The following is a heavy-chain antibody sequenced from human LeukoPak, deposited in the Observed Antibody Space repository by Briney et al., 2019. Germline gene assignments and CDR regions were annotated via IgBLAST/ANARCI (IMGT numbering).Heavy chain of an antibody. CDR2: INPNSGGT. CDR1: GYTFTGYY. Sequence: ASVKVSCKASGYTFTGYYMHWVRQAPGQGLEWMGWINPNSGGTNYAQKFQGRVTMTRDTSISTAYMELSRLTSDDTAVYYCARMDFWSAYHIDYWGHGTLVTVSS. D-gene: IGHD3-3*01. V-gene: IGHV1-2*02. J-gene: IGHJ4*01. CDR3: ARMDFWSAYHIDY.